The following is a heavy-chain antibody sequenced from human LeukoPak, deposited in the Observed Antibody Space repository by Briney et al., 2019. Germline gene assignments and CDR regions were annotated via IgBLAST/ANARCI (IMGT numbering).Heavy chain of an antibody. CDR1: GYGFTSYW. CDR3: ARRPLWSGYYSDAFDI. CDR2: IYPGDSDT. Sequence: GESLQISCKGSGYGFTSYWIGWVRQMPGKGLEGMGIIYPGDSDTSYSPSLHSQGTISADKSISTAYLQWSSLKASDTAMYYCARRPLWSGYYSDAFDIWGQGTMVTVSS. D-gene: IGHD3-3*01. J-gene: IGHJ3*02. V-gene: IGHV5-51*01.